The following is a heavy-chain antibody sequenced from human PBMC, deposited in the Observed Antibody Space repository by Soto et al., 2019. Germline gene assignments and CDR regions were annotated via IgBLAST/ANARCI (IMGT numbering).Heavy chain of an antibody. J-gene: IGHJ3*01. V-gene: IGHV3-48*01. CDR3: ARAYSSSSGKNAFDF. Sequence: GGSLRLSCAASGFTFSSYGMHWVRQAPGKGLEWVSYISPSSSNIYYADSVKGRFTISRENAMNSLYLQMNSLRAEDTAIYYCARAYSSSSGKNAFDFWGQGTMVTVSS. D-gene: IGHD6-13*01. CDR1: GFTFSSYG. CDR2: ISPSSSNI.